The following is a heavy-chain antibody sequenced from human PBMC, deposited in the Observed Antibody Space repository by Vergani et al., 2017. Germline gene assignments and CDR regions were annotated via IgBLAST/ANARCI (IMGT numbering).Heavy chain of an antibody. Sequence: EVRLLESGGDLVQPGGSLRLSCTTSGFAFSEFAMHWVRQTPGKGLEWVSGISTRSDNTYYADFVRGRFTISRDDSRNTLYLHLNSLRAEDTASYYCPKKSTSCTPTHCHITIVQGVPLDSWGQGTRVTVSS. CDR2: ISTRSDNT. V-gene: IGHV3-23*01. CDR3: PKKSTSCTPTHCHITIVQGVPLDS. CDR1: GFAFSEFA. J-gene: IGHJ4*02. D-gene: IGHD3-10*01.